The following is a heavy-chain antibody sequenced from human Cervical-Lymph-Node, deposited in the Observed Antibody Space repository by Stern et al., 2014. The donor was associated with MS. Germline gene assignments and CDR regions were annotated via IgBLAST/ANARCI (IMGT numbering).Heavy chain of an antibody. CDR1: GASISSYY. V-gene: IGHV4-59*01. J-gene: IGHJ4*02. Sequence: VQLGESGPGLVKPSETLSLTCTVSGASISSYYWNWIRQPPGKGLGWIGYIYYTGTTNYNPSLKGRVAISLDTSKNQFSLILRSVSAADTAVYYCARKSLSMDHYFDSWGQGTLVTVSS. CDR3: ARKSLSMDHYFDS. D-gene: IGHD2-2*03. CDR2: IYYTGTT.